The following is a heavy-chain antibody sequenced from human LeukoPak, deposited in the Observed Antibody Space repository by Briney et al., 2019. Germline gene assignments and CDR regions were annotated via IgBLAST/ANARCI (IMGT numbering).Heavy chain of an antibody. Sequence: SETLSLTCTVSGGSVSSGGYYWSWIRQPPGKGLEWIGYMDYSGNTNYNPSLESRVTISVDTSKNQFSLKLSSVTAADTAVYYCARDQDWDLHFLRYFDYWGQGTLVIVSS. CDR2: MDYSGNT. J-gene: IGHJ4*02. V-gene: IGHV4-61*08. CDR3: ARDQDWDLHFLRYFDY. CDR1: GGSVSSGGYY. D-gene: IGHD1-26*01.